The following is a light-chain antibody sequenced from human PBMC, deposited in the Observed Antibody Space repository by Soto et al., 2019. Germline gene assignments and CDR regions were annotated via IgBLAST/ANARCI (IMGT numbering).Light chain of an antibody. CDR3: AAWDDSLNGLWV. CDR2: SNT. Sequence: QSVLTQPPSASGTPGQRVTISCSGSSSNIGSNTVNWYQQLPGTAPKLLIYSNTQRPSGVPDRFSGSKSGTSASLAIRGLQSEDEADYYCAAWDDSLNGLWVFGAGAKLTVL. CDR1: SSNIGSNT. V-gene: IGLV1-44*01. J-gene: IGLJ3*02.